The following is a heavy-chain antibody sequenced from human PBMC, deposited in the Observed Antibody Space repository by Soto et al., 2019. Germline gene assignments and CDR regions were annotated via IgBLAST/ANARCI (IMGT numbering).Heavy chain of an antibody. J-gene: IGHJ2*01. D-gene: IGHD3-10*01. CDR2: ISGGGGIT. CDR3: VLQKKTSIPWYLPVSAFLLNRSSDL. Sequence: EKGLEWVSVISGGGGITNYADSGKGRFTISRENSKNTWYLKMDSLRADDTAVYYCVLQKKTSIPWYLPVSAFLLNRSSDL. V-gene: IGHV3-23*01.